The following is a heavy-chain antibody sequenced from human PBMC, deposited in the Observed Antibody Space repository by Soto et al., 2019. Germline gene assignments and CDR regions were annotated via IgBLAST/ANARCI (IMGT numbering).Heavy chain of an antibody. CDR1: GFTFSSYG. D-gene: IGHD3-22*01. V-gene: IGHV3-33*01. Sequence: GGSLRLSCAASGFTFSSYGMHWVRQAPGKGLEWVAVIWYDGSNKYYADSVKGRFTISRDNSKNTLYLQMNSLRAEDTAVYYCARDDSSGYYYFDYWGQGTLVTVSS. CDR3: ARDDSSGYYYFDY. CDR2: IWYDGSNK. J-gene: IGHJ4*02.